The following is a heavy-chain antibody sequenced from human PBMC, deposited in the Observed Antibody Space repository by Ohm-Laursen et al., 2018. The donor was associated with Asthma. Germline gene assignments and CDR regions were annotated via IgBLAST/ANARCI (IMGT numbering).Heavy chain of an antibody. D-gene: IGHD3-22*01. CDR1: GYTLTELS. V-gene: IGHV1-69*13. CDR2: IIPIFGTA. Sequence: SVKVSCKVSGYTLTELSMHWVRQAPGKGLEWMGGIIPIFGTANYAQKFQGRVTITADESTSTAYMELSSLRSEDTAVYYCARGPYYYDSSGYFDYWGQGTLVTVSS. CDR3: ARGPYYYDSSGYFDY. J-gene: IGHJ4*02.